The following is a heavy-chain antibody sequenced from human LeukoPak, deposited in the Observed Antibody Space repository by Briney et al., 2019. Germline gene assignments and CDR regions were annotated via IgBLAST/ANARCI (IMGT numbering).Heavy chain of an antibody. CDR2: ISGSGGST. J-gene: IGHJ3*02. Sequence: GGSLRLSCAASGFTFSSYAMSWVRQAPGKGLEWVSAISGSGGSTYYADSVKGRFTISRDNSKNTLYLQMNSLRAEDTAVYYCALSITIFGVVIGAFDIWGQGTMVTVSS. D-gene: IGHD3-3*01. V-gene: IGHV3-23*01. CDR3: ALSITIFGVVIGAFDI. CDR1: GFTFSSYA.